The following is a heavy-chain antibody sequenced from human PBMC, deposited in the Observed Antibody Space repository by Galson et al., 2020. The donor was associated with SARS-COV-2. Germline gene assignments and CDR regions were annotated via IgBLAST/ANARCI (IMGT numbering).Heavy chain of an antibody. D-gene: IGHD6-19*01. CDR1: GFTFSDYY. CDR3: ARDFDPVAGTVPGDY. Sequence: GESLKISCAASGFTFSDYYMSWIRQAPGKGLEWVSYISSSGSTIYYADSVKGRFTISRDNAKNSLYLQMNSLRAEDTAVYYCARDFDPVAGTVPGDYWGQGTLVTVSS. CDR2: ISSSGSTI. J-gene: IGHJ4*02. V-gene: IGHV3-11*01.